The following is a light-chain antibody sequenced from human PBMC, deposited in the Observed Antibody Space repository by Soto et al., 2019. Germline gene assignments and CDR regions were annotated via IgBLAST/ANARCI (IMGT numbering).Light chain of an antibody. Sequence: QSVLTQPASVSGSPGQSITISCSGASSDVGTYNLDSWYQQYPGKAPKLLIYEGTKRPSGVSDRFSGSKSGNTASLTISGLQGEDEADYYCCSCAAGTTFVFGGGTKVTVL. J-gene: IGLJ2*01. V-gene: IGLV2-23*03. CDR2: EGT. CDR3: CSCAAGTTFV. CDR1: SSDVGTYNL.